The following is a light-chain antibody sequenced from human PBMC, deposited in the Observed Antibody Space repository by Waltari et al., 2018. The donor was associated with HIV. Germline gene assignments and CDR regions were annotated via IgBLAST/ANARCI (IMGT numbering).Light chain of an antibody. CDR1: RSNIGKNF. J-gene: IGLJ3*02. CDR2: RDD. CDR3: ATWDDSLSGWV. V-gene: IGLV1-47*01. Sequence: QSVLTQPPSASGTPWQRVTISCSGSRSNIGKNFIYWYQQFPGTAPKLLIYRDDQRPSGVPDRFSGSKSGTSASLAISGLRSEDEADYYCATWDDSLSGWVFGGGTKLTVL.